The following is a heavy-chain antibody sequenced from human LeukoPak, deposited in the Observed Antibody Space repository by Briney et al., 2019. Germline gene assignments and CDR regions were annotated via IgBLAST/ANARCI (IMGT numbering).Heavy chain of an antibody. Sequence: SETLSLTCTVSGGSISSYYWSWIRQPPGKGLEWLGYIYYSGSANYNPSLKSRVTISVDTSKNQFSLKLSSVTAADTAVYYCARDSSGWYPRAFDIWGQGTMVTVSS. CDR1: GGSISSYY. D-gene: IGHD6-19*01. V-gene: IGHV4-59*01. J-gene: IGHJ3*02. CDR3: ARDSSGWYPRAFDI. CDR2: IYYSGSA.